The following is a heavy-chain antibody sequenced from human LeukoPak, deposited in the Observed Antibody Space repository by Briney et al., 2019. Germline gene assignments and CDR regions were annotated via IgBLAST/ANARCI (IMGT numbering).Heavy chain of an antibody. V-gene: IGHV4-59*01. CDR1: GGSISSYY. CDR3: ARQGSSWYDWYFDL. CDR2: IYYSGST. Sequence: PSETLSLTCTVSGGSISSYYWSWIRQPPGKGLEWIGYIYYSGSTNYNPSLKSRVTISVDTSKNQFSLKLSSVTAADTAVYYCARQGSSWYDWYFDLWGRGTLVTVS. D-gene: IGHD6-13*01. J-gene: IGHJ2*01.